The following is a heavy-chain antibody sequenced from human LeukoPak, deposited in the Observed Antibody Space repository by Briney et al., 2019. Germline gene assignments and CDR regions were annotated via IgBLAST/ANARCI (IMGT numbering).Heavy chain of an antibody. CDR3: ARDLGARGH. CDR1: GFTFSDYT. CDR2: ISISSSVI. V-gene: IGHV3-21*01. J-gene: IGHJ4*02. D-gene: IGHD3-16*01. Sequence: PGGSLKLSCAASGFTFSDYTMNWVRQAPGRGLEWLASISISSSVIYYADSVKGRFTISRDNAKNTLFLQMDSLRVEDTGHYYCARDLGARGHWGQGTLVIVSS.